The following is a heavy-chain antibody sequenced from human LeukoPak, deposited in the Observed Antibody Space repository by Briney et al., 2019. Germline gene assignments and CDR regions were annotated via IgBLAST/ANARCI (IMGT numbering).Heavy chain of an antibody. Sequence: SETLSLNCSVYGGSFSGYYWSWIRQPPGKGLAWIGEINHSGSTNYNPSLKSRVTISVDTSKNQFSLKLSSVTAADTAVYYCARGLLVVRGVIIGWFDPWGQGTLVTVSS. V-gene: IGHV4-34*01. D-gene: IGHD3-10*02. CDR3: ARGLLVVRGVIIGWFDP. CDR2: INHSGST. J-gene: IGHJ5*02. CDR1: GGSFSGYY.